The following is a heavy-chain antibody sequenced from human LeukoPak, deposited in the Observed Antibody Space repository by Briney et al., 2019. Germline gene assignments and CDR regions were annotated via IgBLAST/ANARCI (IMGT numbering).Heavy chain of an antibody. J-gene: IGHJ4*02. D-gene: IGHD2-21*02. CDR3: ATAYCGGDCRSYFDY. Sequence: ASVKVSCKVSGYTLTELSMHRVRQDPGKGLEWMGGFDPEDGETIYAQKLQGRVTMTEDTSTDTAYMELSRLRSEDTAVYYCATAYCGGDCRSYFDYWGQGTLVTVSS. CDR2: FDPEDGET. V-gene: IGHV1-24*01. CDR1: GYTLTELS.